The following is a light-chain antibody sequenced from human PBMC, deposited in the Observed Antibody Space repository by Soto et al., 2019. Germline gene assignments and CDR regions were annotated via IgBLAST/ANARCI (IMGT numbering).Light chain of an antibody. CDR2: AAS. V-gene: IGKV1-8*01. J-gene: IGKJ2*01. CDR3: QQYYSYPYT. CDR1: QGIGSY. Sequence: AIRMTQSPSSFSASTGDRVTITCRASQGIGSYLAWYQQKPGKARKLLIYAASTLQSGVPSRFSGSGSGTDFTLTISCLQSEDFATYYCQQYYSYPYTFGQGTKLEIK.